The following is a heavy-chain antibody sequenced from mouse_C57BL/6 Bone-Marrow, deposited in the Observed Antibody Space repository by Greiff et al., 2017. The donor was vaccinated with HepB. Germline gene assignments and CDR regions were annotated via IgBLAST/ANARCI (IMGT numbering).Heavy chain of an antibody. J-gene: IGHJ4*01. Sequence: EVQVVESGGGLVQPGGSMKLSCVASGFTFSNYWMNWVRQSPEKGLEWVAQIRLKSDNYATHYAESVKGRFTISRDDSKSSVYLQMNNLRAEDTGIYYCTGITTVVAHYAMDYWGQGTSVTVSS. CDR2: IRLKSDNYAT. CDR1: GFTFSNYW. D-gene: IGHD1-1*01. CDR3: TGITTVVAHYAMDY. V-gene: IGHV6-3*01.